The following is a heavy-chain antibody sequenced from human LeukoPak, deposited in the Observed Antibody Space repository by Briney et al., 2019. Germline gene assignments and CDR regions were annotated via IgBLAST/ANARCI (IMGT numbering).Heavy chain of an antibody. CDR2: INHSGST. J-gene: IGHJ4*02. CDR1: GGSFSAYY. Sequence: SETLSLTCAVYGGSFSAYYWSWIRQTPGKGLEWIGEINHSGSTNYNPSLKSRVTISVDTSKNQFSLKLSSVTAADTAVYYCARGYDILTGFFDYWGQGTLVTVSS. V-gene: IGHV4-34*01. CDR3: ARGYDILTGFFDY. D-gene: IGHD3-9*01.